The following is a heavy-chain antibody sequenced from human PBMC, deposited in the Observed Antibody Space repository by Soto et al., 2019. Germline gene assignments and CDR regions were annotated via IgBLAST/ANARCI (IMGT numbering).Heavy chain of an antibody. J-gene: IGHJ4*02. CDR1: GGSISSYY. V-gene: IGHV4-59*01. Sequence: QVQLQESGPGLVKPSETLSLTCTVSGGSISSYYWSWIRQPPGKGLEWIGYIYYSGSTNYNPSLKSRVTISVDTSKNQFSLKLSSVTAADTAVYYCAGSSSGYSGVDYWGQGTLVTVSS. CDR2: IYYSGST. D-gene: IGHD3-22*01. CDR3: AGSSSGYSGVDY.